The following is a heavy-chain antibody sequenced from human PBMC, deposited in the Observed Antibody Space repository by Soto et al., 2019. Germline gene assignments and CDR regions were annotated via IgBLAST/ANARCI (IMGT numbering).Heavy chain of an antibody. CDR3: AREGGYGSGSYSLSYFDY. CDR2: IIPIFGTA. V-gene: IGHV1-69*13. Sequence: SVKVSCKASGGTFSSYAISWVRQAPGQGLEWMGGIIPIFGTANYAQKFQGRVTITADESTSTAYMELSSLRSEDTAVYYCAREGGYGSGSYSLSYFDYWGQGTLVTVSS. D-gene: IGHD3-10*01. CDR1: GGTFSSYA. J-gene: IGHJ4*02.